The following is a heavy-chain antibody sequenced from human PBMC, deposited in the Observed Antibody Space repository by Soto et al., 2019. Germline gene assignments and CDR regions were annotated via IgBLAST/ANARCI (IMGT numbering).Heavy chain of an antibody. V-gene: IGHV3-21*01. D-gene: IGHD5-18*01. CDR2: ISSSSSYI. J-gene: IGHJ4*02. CDR1: GFTFSSYS. Sequence: GGSLRLSCAASGFTFSSYSMNWVRQAPGKGLEWVSSISSSSSYIYYADSVKGRFTISRDNAKNSLYLQMNSLRAEDTAVYYCARVGGSQLYYFDYWGQGTLVTVSS. CDR3: ARVGGSQLYYFDY.